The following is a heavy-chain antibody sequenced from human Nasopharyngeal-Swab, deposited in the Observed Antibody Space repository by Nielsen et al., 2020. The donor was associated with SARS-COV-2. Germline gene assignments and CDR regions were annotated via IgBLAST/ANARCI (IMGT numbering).Heavy chain of an antibody. CDR1: GFTFSSYA. CDR2: ISGSGGST. J-gene: IGHJ4*02. V-gene: IGHV3-23*01. D-gene: IGHD3-16*01. Sequence: ESLKISCAASGFTFSSYAMSWVRQAPGKGLEWVSAISGSGGSTYYADSVKGRFTISRDNSKNTLYLQMNSLRAEDTAVYYCAKVTGLGNENWGQGTLVTVSS. CDR3: AKVTGLGNEN.